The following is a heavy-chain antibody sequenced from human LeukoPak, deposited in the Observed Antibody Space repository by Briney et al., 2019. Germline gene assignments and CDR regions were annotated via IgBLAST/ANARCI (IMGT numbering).Heavy chain of an antibody. J-gene: IGHJ3*02. CDR2: INAGNGNT. D-gene: IGHD1-14*01. CDR3: AKAFGSRNAFDI. V-gene: IGHV1-3*01. Sequence: ASVKVSCKASGYTFTSYAIHWVRQAPGQRLEWMGWINAGNGNTKYSQKFQGRVTITRDTSASTAYMELSSLRSEDTAVYYCAKAFGSRNAFDIWGQGTMVTVSS. CDR1: GYTFTSYA.